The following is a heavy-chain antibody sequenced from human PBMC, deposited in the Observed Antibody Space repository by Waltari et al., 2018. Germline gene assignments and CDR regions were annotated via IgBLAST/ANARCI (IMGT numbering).Heavy chain of an antibody. V-gene: IGHV3-20*04. Sequence: VESGGGVIRPGGSLRLACEASGFTFDDYGRSWVRQGPGKGLEWIAGINWKGDKVAYGDAVRGRFIISRDNAKNLLYLQMNTVGLDDTALYYCARGGDSSWPRWGQGTLVTVSA. J-gene: IGHJ4*02. CDR3: ARGGDSSWPR. D-gene: IGHD3-22*01. CDR1: GFTFDDYG. CDR2: INWKGDKV.